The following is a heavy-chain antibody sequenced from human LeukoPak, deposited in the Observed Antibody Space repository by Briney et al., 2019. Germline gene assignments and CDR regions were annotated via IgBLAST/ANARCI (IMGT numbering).Heavy chain of an antibody. J-gene: IGHJ4*02. Sequence: KPGESLKISCKGSGYSFTSYWIGWVRQMPGKGLEWMGIIYPGDSDTRYSPSFQGQVTISADKSISTAYLQWSSLKASDTAMYYCARHLRAYSSSWYFDYWGQGTLVTVSS. CDR2: IYPGDSDT. CDR3: ARHLRAYSSSWYFDY. V-gene: IGHV5-51*01. D-gene: IGHD6-13*01. CDR1: GYSFTSYW.